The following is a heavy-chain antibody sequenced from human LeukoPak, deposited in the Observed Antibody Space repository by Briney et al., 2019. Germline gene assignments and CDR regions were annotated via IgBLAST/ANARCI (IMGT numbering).Heavy chain of an antibody. CDR3: ARRLVTAGITDFFDS. CDR1: GLTFSDYS. V-gene: IGHV3-23*01. Sequence: PGGSLRLSCTASGLTFSDYSMSWVRHAQGAGLEWVSAISPAGDSTTDADSVKGRFTISRDNSKSTLYLQMNGLTAEDTALYYCARRLVTAGITDFFDSWGQGTLVSVSS. CDR2: ISPAGDST. D-gene: IGHD6-13*01. J-gene: IGHJ4*02.